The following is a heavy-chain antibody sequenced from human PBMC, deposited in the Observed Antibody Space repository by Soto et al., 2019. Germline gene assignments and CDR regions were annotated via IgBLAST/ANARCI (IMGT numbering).Heavy chain of an antibody. CDR2: MNPGSGKT. CDR3: ARMASSGTLNWFDP. Sequence: ASVQISCKASVYTFTRQYMPLVRQAPGEGLEWMGKMNPGSGKTGYANKFQGRVTMTRDASTNTAHLELTSLTSEDTAVYYCARMASSGTLNWFDPWGQGTLVTVSS. J-gene: IGHJ5*02. V-gene: IGHV1-8*02. CDR1: VYTFTRQY.